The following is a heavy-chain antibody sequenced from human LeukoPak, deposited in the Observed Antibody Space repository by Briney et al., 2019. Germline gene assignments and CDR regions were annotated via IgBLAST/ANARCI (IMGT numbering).Heavy chain of an antibody. CDR2: IYHSGST. CDR3: ARGGSDTAMGWYNWFDP. J-gene: IGHJ5*02. CDR1: GYSISSGYY. V-gene: IGHV4-38-2*02. Sequence: SETLSLTCTVSGYSISSGYYWGWIRQPPGKGLEWIGSIYHSGSTYYNPSLKSRVTISVDTSKNQFSLKLSSVTAADTAVYYCARGGSDTAMGWYNWFDPWGQGTLVTVSS. D-gene: IGHD5-18*01.